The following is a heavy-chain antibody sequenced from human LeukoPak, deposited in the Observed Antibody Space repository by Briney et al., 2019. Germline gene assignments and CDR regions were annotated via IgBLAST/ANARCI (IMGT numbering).Heavy chain of an antibody. V-gene: IGHV3-48*03. CDR1: GFTFISYE. CDR3: ARGDDYGDY. J-gene: IGHJ4*02. Sequence: GGSLRLSCAASGFTFISYEMNWVRQAPGKGLEWVSYISSSGSTIYYADSVKGRFTISRDNAKNSLYLQMNSLRAEATAVYYCARGDDYGDYWGQGTLVTVSS. CDR2: ISSSGSTI.